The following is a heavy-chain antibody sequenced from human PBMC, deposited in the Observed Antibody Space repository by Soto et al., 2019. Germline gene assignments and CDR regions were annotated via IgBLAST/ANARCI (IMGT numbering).Heavy chain of an antibody. V-gene: IGHV3-30-3*01. D-gene: IGHD6-13*01. CDR3: AKIAAAGTARLRRPDAFDI. J-gene: IGHJ3*02. CDR1: GFTFSSYA. Sequence: GGSLRLSCAASGFTFSSYAMHWVRQAPGKGLEWVAVISYDGSNKYYADSVKGRFTISRDNSKNTLYLQMNSLRAEDTAVYYCAKIAAAGTARLRRPDAFDIWGQGTMVTVSS. CDR2: ISYDGSNK.